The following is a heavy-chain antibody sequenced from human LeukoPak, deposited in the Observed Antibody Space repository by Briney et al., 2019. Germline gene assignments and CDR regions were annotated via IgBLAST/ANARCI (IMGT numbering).Heavy chain of an antibody. D-gene: IGHD7-27*01. CDR2: IYYSGST. J-gene: IGHJ4*02. CDR1: GGSISSGGYS. CDR3: ARHSSNWGFPFDY. V-gene: IGHV4-61*08. Sequence: SETLSLTCAVSGGSISSGGYSWSWIRQSPGEGLEWIGYIYYSGSTNYNPSLKSRVTMSVDTSKNQFSLRLTSVTAADTAVYYCARHSSNWGFPFDYWGQGTLVTVSS.